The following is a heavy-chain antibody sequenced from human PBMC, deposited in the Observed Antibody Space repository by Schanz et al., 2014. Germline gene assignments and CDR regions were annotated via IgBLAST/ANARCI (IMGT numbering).Heavy chain of an antibody. CDR2: INTGVNT. CDR1: GFSVGNKY. Sequence: EVQLVESGGGLVQPGGSLRLSCAASGFSVGNKYMNWVRQAPGKGLEWVSAINTGVNTYYADSVRGRFTISRDNAKNSLYLEMNSLRAEDTALYYCARDRRNADLDYWGQGTLVTVSS. V-gene: IGHV3-66*01. CDR3: ARDRRNADLDY. D-gene: IGHD1-1*01. J-gene: IGHJ4*02.